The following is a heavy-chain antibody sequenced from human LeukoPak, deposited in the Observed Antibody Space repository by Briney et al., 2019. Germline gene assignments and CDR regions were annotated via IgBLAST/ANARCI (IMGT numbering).Heavy chain of an antibody. CDR2: VYYSGNT. V-gene: IGHV4-39*01. D-gene: IGHD5-24*01. J-gene: IGHJ6*03. CDR3: ARHDGPYYYYYMDV. Sequence: PSETLFLTCAVSGGSLSSCVYYWGWIRQPPGKGLEWIGSVYYSGNTYYNPSLKSRVTISVDTSKNQFSLKLNSVTAADKAVYYCARHDGPYYYYYMDVWGKGTTVTVSS. CDR1: GGSLSSCVYY.